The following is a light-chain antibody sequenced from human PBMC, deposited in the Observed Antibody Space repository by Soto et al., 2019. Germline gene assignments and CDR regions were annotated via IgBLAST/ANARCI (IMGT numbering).Light chain of an antibody. V-gene: IGKV3-20*01. CDR2: GAS. CDR1: QSLSSTY. J-gene: IGKJ1*01. CDR3: QQYGSSPLT. Sequence: EIVLTQSPGTLSLSPGERATLSCRACQSLSSTYLAWYQQKPGQAPRLLIYGASNRATGIPDRFSGSGSGTDFTLTINRLEPEDFAVYYCQQYGSSPLTFGQGTKVEIK.